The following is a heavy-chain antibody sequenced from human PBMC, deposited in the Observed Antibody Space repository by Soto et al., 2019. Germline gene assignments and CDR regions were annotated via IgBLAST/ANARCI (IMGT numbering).Heavy chain of an antibody. J-gene: IGHJ6*03. CDR2: MNPNSGDT. V-gene: IGHV1-8*01. D-gene: IGHD2-15*01. CDR1: GYTFTSYD. Sequence: QVQLVQSGAEVKKPGASVKVSCKASGYTFTSYDINWVRQAPGQGLEGMGWMNPNSGDTAYAQKFQGRVTMTRSTSMSTAYMDLSSLRSDDTAVYYCARGLYCSGGSCYPASLLDYYYMDVWGKGTTVTVYS. CDR3: ARGLYCSGGSCYPASLLDYYYMDV.